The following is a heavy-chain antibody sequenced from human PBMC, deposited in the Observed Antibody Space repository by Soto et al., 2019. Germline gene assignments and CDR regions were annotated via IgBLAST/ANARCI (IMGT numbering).Heavy chain of an antibody. CDR1: GFTFSSYS. CDR2: ISYRSDYI. CDR3: AREPLFVGYYSYMDV. D-gene: IGHD2-2*03. J-gene: IGHJ6*03. V-gene: IGHV3-21*06. Sequence: EVQLVESGGGLVKPGGSLRLSCEASGFTFSSYSMNWVRQAPGKGLEWVSSISYRSDYIYADSVKGRFTSSRDNAKNSLDLQMNSLRADDTAVYLFAREPLFVGYYSYMDVWGKGTTVTVSS.